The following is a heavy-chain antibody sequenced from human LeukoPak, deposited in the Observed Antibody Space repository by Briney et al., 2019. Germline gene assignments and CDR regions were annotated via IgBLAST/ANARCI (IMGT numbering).Heavy chain of an antibody. CDR1: GGSISSGGYY. V-gene: IGHV4-30-4*08. Sequence: PSETLSLTCTVSGGSISSGGYYWSWIRQPPGKGLEWIGEINHSGSTNYNPSLKSRVTISADTSKNQFSLKLSSVTAADTAVYYCARVRRQWHYFDYWGQGTLVTVSS. J-gene: IGHJ4*02. CDR3: ARVRRQWHYFDY. D-gene: IGHD6-19*01. CDR2: INHSGST.